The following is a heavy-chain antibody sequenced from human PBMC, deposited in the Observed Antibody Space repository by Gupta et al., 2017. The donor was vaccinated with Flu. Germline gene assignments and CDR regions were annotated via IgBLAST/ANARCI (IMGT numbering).Heavy chain of an antibody. CDR2: ISAYNGNT. CDR1: GYTFTSYG. V-gene: IGHV1-18*01. CDR3: ARDPHDFLRQNHPYYYGMDV. D-gene: IGHD3-3*01. Sequence: QVQLVQSGAEVKKPGASVKVSCKASGYTFTSYGISWVRQAPGQGLEWMGWISAYNGNTNYAQKIQGRVTMTTDTSTSTAYMELRSLRSDDTAVYYCARDPHDFLRQNHPYYYGMDVWGQGTTVTVSS. J-gene: IGHJ6*02.